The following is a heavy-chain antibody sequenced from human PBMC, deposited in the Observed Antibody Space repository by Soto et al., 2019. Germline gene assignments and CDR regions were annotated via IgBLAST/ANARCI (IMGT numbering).Heavy chain of an antibody. D-gene: IGHD2-15*01. V-gene: IGHV5-51*02. CDR1: GYSFISSG. J-gene: IGHJ6*02. Sequence: ESLKSSCELSGYSFISSGSGWLRQMPGKGSEWMGIIYPGDSHTRYSPPFQRQVTTSADKSISTAYLQWSSLKASDTAIYYCARTPKSPLRGYYDMDVWAQGTTVTVSS. CDR2: IYPGDSHT. CDR3: ARTPKSPLRGYYDMDV.